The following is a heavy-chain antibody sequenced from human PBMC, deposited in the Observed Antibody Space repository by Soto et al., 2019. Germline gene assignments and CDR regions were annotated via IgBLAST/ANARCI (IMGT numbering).Heavy chain of an antibody. V-gene: IGHV4-59*01. J-gene: IGHJ4*02. D-gene: IGHD2-15*01. CDR2: IYYSGST. CDR3: ARADCSGGSCYPFDY. CDR1: GGSISSYY. Sequence: PSETLSLTCSLSGGSISSYYWGWIRQPPGKGLEWIGYIYYSGSTNYNPSLKSRVTISVDTSKNQFSLKLSSVTAADTAVYYCARADCSGGSCYPFDYWGQGTLVTVS.